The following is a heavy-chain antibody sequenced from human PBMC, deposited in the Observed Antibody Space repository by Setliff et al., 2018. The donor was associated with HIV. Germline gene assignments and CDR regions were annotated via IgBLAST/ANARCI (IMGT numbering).Heavy chain of an antibody. CDR3: ARVASNFDGGGYYYMPRWYFDL. D-gene: IGHD3-22*01. CDR1: SYSVTSGYY. J-gene: IGHJ2*01. CDR2: MYPSGSS. V-gene: IGHV4-38-2*02. Sequence: SETLSLTCTVSSYSVTSGYYWAWIRQPPGKGLEWIGNMYPSGSSSFNPTLQSRVTMSADTSKKQFFMKLSSVTAAATAVYYCARVASNFDGGGYYYMPRWYFDLGGRGTRVTVPQ.